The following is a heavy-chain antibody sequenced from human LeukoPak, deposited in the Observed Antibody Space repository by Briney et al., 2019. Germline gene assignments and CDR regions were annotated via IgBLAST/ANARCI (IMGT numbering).Heavy chain of an antibody. CDR2: LSYDGSNK. Sequence: GGSLTLSCAASGFTFSSYAMLRLRPAPGKGREGVAILSYDGSNKYYADSVKGRFTISRDNSKNTLYLQMNSLRAEDTAVYYCARDKVAAAGIGFDPWGQGTLVTVSS. CDR3: ARDKVAAAGIGFDP. J-gene: IGHJ5*02. CDR1: GFTFSSYA. V-gene: IGHV3-30-3*01. D-gene: IGHD6-13*01.